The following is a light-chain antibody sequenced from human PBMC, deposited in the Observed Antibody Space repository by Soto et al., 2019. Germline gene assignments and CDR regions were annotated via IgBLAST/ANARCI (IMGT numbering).Light chain of an antibody. CDR1: QSLLHNIGKTY. CDR2: DVS. Sequence: DVVLTQAPHSLSVTPGQPASISCKSSQSLLHNIGKTYLYWYLQKPGQPPQSLMYDVSNRFFGVPEGFRSSGAGTGLTLKISRVEAEDVGVYCFMQSVQLHLTFGGGNKVEIK. V-gene: IGKV2D-29*01. CDR3: MQSVQLHLT. J-gene: IGKJ4*01.